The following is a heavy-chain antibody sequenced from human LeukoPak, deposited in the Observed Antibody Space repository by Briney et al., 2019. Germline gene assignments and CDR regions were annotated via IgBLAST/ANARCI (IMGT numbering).Heavy chain of an antibody. CDR2: ISEDGSET. J-gene: IGHJ4*02. D-gene: IGHD2-2*01. Sequence: GGSLRLSCAASGFTFSSHWMSWLRQAAGEGLECVAHISEDGSETSYVDWLKGRFTISRDNANSLLYLVMKSLKDEDTAVYYCSKLSGPAAADHWGQGTLITVSS. V-gene: IGHV3-7*01. CDR1: GFTFSSHW. CDR3: SKLSGPAAADH.